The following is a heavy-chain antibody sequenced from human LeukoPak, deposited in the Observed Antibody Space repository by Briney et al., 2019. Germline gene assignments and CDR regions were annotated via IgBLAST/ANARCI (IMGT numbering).Heavy chain of an antibody. CDR3: AQGGSPGALDY. V-gene: IGHV3-30*02. CDR2: IRYDGSNK. CDR1: EFTFSDYS. Sequence: GGSLRLSCAASEFTFSDYSMNWVRQAPGKGLEWVAFIRYDGSNKYYADSVKGRFTISRDNAKNTLYLQMSSLRVEDTAVYYCAQGGSPGALDYWGQGTLVTVSS. D-gene: IGHD1-26*01. J-gene: IGHJ4*02.